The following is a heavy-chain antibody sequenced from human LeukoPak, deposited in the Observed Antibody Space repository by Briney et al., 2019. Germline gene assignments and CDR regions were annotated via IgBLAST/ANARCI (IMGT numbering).Heavy chain of an antibody. V-gene: IGHV1-69*05. CDR3: ARVSSLIAAAGSYYFDY. CDR1: GGTFSSYA. D-gene: IGHD6-13*01. J-gene: IGHJ4*02. CDR2: IFPIFGTA. Sequence: SVKVSCKASGGTFSSYAISWVRQAPGQGLEWMGGIFPIFGTANYAQKFQGRVTITTDESTSTAYMELSSLRSEDTAVYYCARVSSLIAAAGSYYFDYWGQGTLVTVSS.